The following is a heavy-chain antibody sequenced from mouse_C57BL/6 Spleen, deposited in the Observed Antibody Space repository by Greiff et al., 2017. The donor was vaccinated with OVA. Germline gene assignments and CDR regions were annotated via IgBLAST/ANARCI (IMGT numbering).Heavy chain of an antibody. CDR2: IDPSDSEN. CDR3: ARRWNDFSWFAY. CDR1: GYTFTSYW. V-gene: IGHV1-52*01. J-gene: IGHJ3*01. Sequence: VQLQQPGAELVRPGSSVKLSCKASGYTFTSYWMHWVKQRPIQGLEWIGNIDPSDSENHYNQKFKDKATLTVDKSSSTAYMQLSSLTSEDSAVYYCARRWNDFSWFAYWGQGTLVTVSA. D-gene: IGHD2-4*01.